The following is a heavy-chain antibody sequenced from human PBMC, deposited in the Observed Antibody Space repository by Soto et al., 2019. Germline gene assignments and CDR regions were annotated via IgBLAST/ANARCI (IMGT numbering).Heavy chain of an antibody. CDR3: ARLISGKTVGISYYYYGLDV. Sequence: RGSLRRSCAASGCTFITYAMIWFRQSSLKWLEWVSAISGSGGTTYYADSVKGRFTISRDNSKNTLSVQMNRLRAEDTAVYYCARLISGKTVGISYYYYGLDVWGQGTTVTVSS. J-gene: IGHJ6*02. V-gene: IGHV3-23*01. D-gene: IGHD1-20*01. CDR1: GCTFITYA. CDR2: ISGSGGTT.